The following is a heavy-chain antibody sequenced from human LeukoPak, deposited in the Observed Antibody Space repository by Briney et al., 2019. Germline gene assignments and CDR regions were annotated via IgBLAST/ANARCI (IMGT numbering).Heavy chain of an antibody. CDR1: GFTFSSYS. CDR2: ISFSSSTI. J-gene: IGHJ4*02. Sequence: PGGSLRLSCAASGFTFSSYSMNWVRQAPGKGLEWVSYISFSSSTIYYADSVKGRFTISRDNAKNSLYLQMNSLRAEDTAVYYCARDLSGVTGYTYGRGIDYWGQGTLVTVSS. CDR3: ARDLSGVTGYTYGRGIDY. V-gene: IGHV3-48*01. D-gene: IGHD5-18*01.